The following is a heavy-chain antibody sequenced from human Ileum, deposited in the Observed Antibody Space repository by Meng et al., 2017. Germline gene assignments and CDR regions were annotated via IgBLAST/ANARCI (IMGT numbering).Heavy chain of an antibody. CDR2: IKITTDAGTP. Sequence: VVLVESGGCLVKPGRALGLSCAASGFTFSRTWMTWVRQAPGKGLEWVGRIKITTDAGTPDYAAPVKGRFTISINDSKNTLYLQMNSLKTEDTAVYYCTTGKDYWGQGTLVTVSS. CDR1: GFTFSRTW. CDR3: TTGKDY. V-gene: IGHV3-15*01. J-gene: IGHJ4*02.